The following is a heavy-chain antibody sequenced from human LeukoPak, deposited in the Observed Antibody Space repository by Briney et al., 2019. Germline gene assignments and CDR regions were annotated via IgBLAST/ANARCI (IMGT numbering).Heavy chain of an antibody. D-gene: IGHD6-6*01. CDR3: ARVTIFMAARPESDYYYGMDV. V-gene: IGHV1-2*02. Sequence: ASVKVSCKASGYTFTGYYMHWVRQAPGQGLEWMGWINPNSGGTNYAQKFQGRVTMTRDTSISTAYMELSRPRSDDTAVYYCARVTIFMAARPESDYYYGMDVWGQGTTVTVSS. J-gene: IGHJ6*02. CDR2: INPNSGGT. CDR1: GYTFTGYY.